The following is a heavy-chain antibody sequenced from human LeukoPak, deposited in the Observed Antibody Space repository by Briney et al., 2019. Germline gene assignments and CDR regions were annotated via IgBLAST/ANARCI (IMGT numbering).Heavy chain of an antibody. CDR1: GFTFSNAW. J-gene: IGHJ4*02. Sequence: PGGSLRLSCAASGFTFSNAWMSWVRQAPGKGLEWVGRIKSKTDGGTTDYAAPVKGRFTISRDDSKNTLYLQMNSLKTEDTAVYYCTTAYYYGSDPFDYWGQGTLVTVSS. CDR2: IKSKTDGGTT. V-gene: IGHV3-15*01. CDR3: TTAYYYGSDPFDY. D-gene: IGHD3-10*01.